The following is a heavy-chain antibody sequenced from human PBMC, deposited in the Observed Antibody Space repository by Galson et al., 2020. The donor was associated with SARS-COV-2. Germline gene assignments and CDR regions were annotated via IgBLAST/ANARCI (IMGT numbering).Heavy chain of an antibody. CDR1: GFPFSSCW. CDR2: INSDGSST. J-gene: IGHJ4*02. Sequence: TGGSLRLSCAASGFPFSSCWMHWVRQAPGKGLVWVSRINSDGSSTSYADSVKGRFTISRDNAKNTLYLQMNSLRAEDTAVYYCARVGTRSGWKYYFDYWGQGTLVTVSS. V-gene: IGHV3-74*01. CDR3: ARVGTRSGWKYYFDY. D-gene: IGHD6-19*01.